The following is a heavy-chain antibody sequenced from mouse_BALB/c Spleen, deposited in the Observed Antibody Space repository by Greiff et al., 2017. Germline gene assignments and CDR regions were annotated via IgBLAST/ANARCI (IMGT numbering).Heavy chain of an antibody. CDR1: GFTFSSFG. Sequence: EVMLVESGGGLVKPGGSLKLSCAASGFTFSSFGMHWVRQAPEKGLEWVAYISSGSSTIYYADTVKGRFTISRDNPKNTLFLQMTSLRSEDTAMYYCARGGNHGAWFAYWGQGTLVTVSA. CDR2: ISSGSSTI. J-gene: IGHJ3*01. CDR3: ARGGNHGAWFAY. V-gene: IGHV5-17*02. D-gene: IGHD2-1*01.